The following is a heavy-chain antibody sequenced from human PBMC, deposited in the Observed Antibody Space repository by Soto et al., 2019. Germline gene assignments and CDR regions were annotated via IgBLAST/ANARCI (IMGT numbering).Heavy chain of an antibody. V-gene: IGHV3-7*01. CDR2: IKQDGREA. D-gene: IGHD6-13*01. J-gene: IGHJ5*02. CDR3: ARVHGDVGSSRSPLRWFDP. CDR1: GITFSNYW. Sequence: GGCLRLSCAAAGITFSNYWMTWVRQAPGKGLEWVANIKQDGREAYSLDSMKGRLTITRDNAKNSLFLKRNSQRAEDTAVYYCARVHGDVGSSRSPLRWFDPWGQGPLVTVSS.